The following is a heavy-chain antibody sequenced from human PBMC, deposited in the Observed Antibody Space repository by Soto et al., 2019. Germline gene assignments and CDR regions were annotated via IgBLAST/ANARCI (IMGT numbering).Heavy chain of an antibody. D-gene: IGHD3-10*01. Sequence: SETLSLTCTVSGDSVTSGGYYWSWLRQQPGKGLEWIGYIYHSGGASYNPSLRGRAVISIDTSKNQFFLRMNAVTAADTATYYCARDYYGAGSQYYYYGMEVWGQGTTVTVSS. J-gene: IGHJ6*02. V-gene: IGHV4-31*03. CDR1: GDSVTSGGYY. CDR3: ARDYYGAGSQYYYYGMEV. CDR2: IYHSGGA.